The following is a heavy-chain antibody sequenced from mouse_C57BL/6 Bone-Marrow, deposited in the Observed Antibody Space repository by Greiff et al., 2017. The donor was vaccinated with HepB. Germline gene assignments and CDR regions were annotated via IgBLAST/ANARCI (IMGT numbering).Heavy chain of an antibody. V-gene: IGHV1-59*01. J-gene: IGHJ4*01. Sequence: QVQLQQPGAELVRPGTSVKLSCKASGYTFTSYWMHWVKQRPGQGLEWIGVIDPSDSYTNYNQKFKGKATLTVDTSSSTAYMQLSSLTSEDSAVYYGERKDSSGSSYAMDYWGQGTSVTVSS. CDR2: IDPSDSYT. CDR3: ERKDSSGSSYAMDY. D-gene: IGHD3-2*02. CDR1: GYTFTSYW.